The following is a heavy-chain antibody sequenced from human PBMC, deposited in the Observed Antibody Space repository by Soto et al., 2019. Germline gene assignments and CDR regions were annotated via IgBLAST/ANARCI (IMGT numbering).Heavy chain of an antibody. Sequence: GGSLRLSCTVCGFMFSSSAMNWVRQAPGKGLEWVSGISDGGRFTYYADSVKGRFTISRDDSKNTLFLQVNSLRAEDTAIYYCAKSGPTNFFDYWGHGTLVTVSS. D-gene: IGHD4-17*01. J-gene: IGHJ4*01. V-gene: IGHV3-23*01. CDR1: GFMFSSSA. CDR2: ISDGGRFT. CDR3: AKSGPTNFFDY.